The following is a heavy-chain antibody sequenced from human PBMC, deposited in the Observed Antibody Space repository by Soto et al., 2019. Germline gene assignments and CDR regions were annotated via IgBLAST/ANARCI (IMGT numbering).Heavy chain of an antibody. CDR1: GFTFSSYG. D-gene: IGHD2-15*01. V-gene: IGHV3-33*01. J-gene: IGHJ6*02. CDR3: ARDGRSGGSCYSTYYYYGMDV. Sequence: QVQLVESGGGVVQPGRSLRLSCAASGFTFSSYGMHWVRQAPGKGLEWVAVIWYDGSNKYYADSVKGRFTISRDNSKNTLYLQMNSLRAEDTAVYYCARDGRSGGSCYSTYYYYGMDVWGQGTTVTVSS. CDR2: IWYDGSNK.